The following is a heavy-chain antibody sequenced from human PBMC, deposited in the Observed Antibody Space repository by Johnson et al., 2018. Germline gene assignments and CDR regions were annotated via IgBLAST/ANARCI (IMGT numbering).Heavy chain of an antibody. D-gene: IGHD4/OR15-4a*01. CDR3: VRFGSDYGGYIQN. CDR1: GDSISSSSYY. CDR2: IYYSGST. Sequence: QVQLQESGPGLVKPSETLSLTCIVSGDSISSSSYYWGWIRQPPGKGLEWIGSIYYSGSTYYNPSLKSPVSISLDTSEAQFSLKLSSVTAADPARYYCVRFGSDYGGYIQNWGQGTRVTVSS. V-gene: IGHV4-39*01. J-gene: IGHJ1*01.